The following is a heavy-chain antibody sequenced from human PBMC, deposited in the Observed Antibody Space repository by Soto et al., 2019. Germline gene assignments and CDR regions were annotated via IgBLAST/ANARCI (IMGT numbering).Heavy chain of an antibody. J-gene: IGHJ5*02. CDR2: IYHSGCT. CDR1: GGSISSDGYS. D-gene: IGHD2-15*01. CDR3: ARGRSCSGGSCYGLFSWFDP. Sequence: SETLSLTCAASGGSISSDGYSWSWVRQPPGKGLEWIGYIYHSGCTYYNPSLKSRVTISVDRYKNQFSLKLSSVTAADTAVYYCARGRSCSGGSCYGLFSWFDPWGQGTLVTVSS. V-gene: IGHV4-30-2*01.